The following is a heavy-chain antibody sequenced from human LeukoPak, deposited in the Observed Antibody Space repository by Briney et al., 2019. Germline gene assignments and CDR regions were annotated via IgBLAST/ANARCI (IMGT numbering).Heavy chain of an antibody. Sequence: ASVKVSCKASGYTFTSFGISWVRQAPGQGLEWMGWISGYNGMTDYEQKLQGRVTITTGTSTGTAYMELRSLRSDDTAVYYCARVGVPVKNDYWGQGTLVTVSS. CDR2: ISGYNGMT. D-gene: IGHD2-2*01. CDR3: ARVGVPVKNDY. J-gene: IGHJ4*02. CDR1: GYTFTSFG. V-gene: IGHV1-18*01.